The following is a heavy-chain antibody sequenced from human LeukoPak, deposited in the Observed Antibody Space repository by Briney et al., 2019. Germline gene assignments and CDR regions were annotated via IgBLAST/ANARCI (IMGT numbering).Heavy chain of an antibody. J-gene: IGHJ3*02. CDR1: GGTFSSYA. Sequence: SVKVSCKASGGTFSSYAISWVRQAPGQGLEWMGGIIPIFGTANYAQKFQGRVTITADESTSTAYMELRSLRSDDTAVYYCARDQDLDAFDIWGQGTMVTVSS. CDR2: IIPIFGTA. CDR3: ARDQDLDAFDI. V-gene: IGHV1-69*13.